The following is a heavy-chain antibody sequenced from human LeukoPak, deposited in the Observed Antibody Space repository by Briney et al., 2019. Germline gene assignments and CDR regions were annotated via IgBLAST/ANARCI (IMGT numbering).Heavy chain of an antibody. CDR2: IYTSGST. CDR1: GGSISSYY. D-gene: IGHD6-19*01. CDR3: ARMTVGSSGWYKSEYNWFDP. J-gene: IGHJ5*02. V-gene: IGHV4-4*07. Sequence: KPSETLSLTCTVSGGSISSYYWSWIRQPAGKGLEWIGRIYTSGSTNYNPSLKSRVTMSVDTSKNQFSLKLSSVTAADTAVYYCARMTVGSSGWYKSEYNWFDPWGQGTLVTVSS.